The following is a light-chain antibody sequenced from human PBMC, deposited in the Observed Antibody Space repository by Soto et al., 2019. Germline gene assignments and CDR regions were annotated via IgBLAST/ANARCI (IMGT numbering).Light chain of an antibody. J-gene: IGLJ1*01. CDR1: ISAGGGHNY. Sequence: QSVLTQPSSVSGSPGQSITFSCTGRISAGGGHNYVSWYQQHPGKAPRLMIYEVSKRPSGVSNRFSGSKSGNTASLTISGLQAEDEADYYCGSYTSSSTLVFGTGTKVTVL. CDR3: GSYTSSSTLV. V-gene: IGLV2-14*01. CDR2: EVS.